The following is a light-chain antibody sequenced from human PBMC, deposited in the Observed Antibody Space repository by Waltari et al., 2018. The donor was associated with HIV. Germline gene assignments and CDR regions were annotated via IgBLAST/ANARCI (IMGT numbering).Light chain of an antibody. CDR2: DDR. V-gene: IGLV3-21*02. Sequence: SYVLTQPPSVSVAPGQTARITCSGNNIGSKGVHWYQHKPGQAPVLVVHDDRDRPSGIPDQFSGSKSGSTATLSISGAEVGDEADYYCQVWESRIEHMVFGGGTKLTVL. J-gene: IGLJ2*01. CDR3: QVWESRIEHMV. CDR1: NIGSKG.